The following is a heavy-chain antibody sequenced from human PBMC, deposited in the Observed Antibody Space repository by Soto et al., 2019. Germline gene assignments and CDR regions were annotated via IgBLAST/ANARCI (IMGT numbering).Heavy chain of an antibody. Sequence: ASVKVSCKASGYTFTSYYMHWVRQAPGQGLEWMGIINPSGGSTSYAQKFQGRVTMTRDTSTSTVYMELSSLRSEDTAVYYCARDRMTVLVKGGDYAYWGQGTLVTVSS. CDR2: INPSGGST. V-gene: IGHV1-46*03. CDR3: ARDRMTVLVKGGDYAY. J-gene: IGHJ4*02. CDR1: GYTFTSYY. D-gene: IGHD4-17*01.